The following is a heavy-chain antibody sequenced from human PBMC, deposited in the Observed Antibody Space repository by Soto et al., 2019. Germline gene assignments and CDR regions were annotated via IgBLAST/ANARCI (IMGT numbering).Heavy chain of an antibody. CDR1: GGSISSYY. CDR2: IYYSGST. Sequence: QVQLQESGPGLVKPSETLSLTCTVSGGSISSYYWSWIRQPPGKGLEWIGYIYYSGSTNYNPSLKSRVTVSVDTSRNQFSLKLSSMTAADTAVYYCARVGSHYDSGGYYSHHLESWGQGTLVTVSS. J-gene: IGHJ4*02. V-gene: IGHV4-59*01. D-gene: IGHD3-22*01. CDR3: ARVGSHYDSGGYYSHHLES.